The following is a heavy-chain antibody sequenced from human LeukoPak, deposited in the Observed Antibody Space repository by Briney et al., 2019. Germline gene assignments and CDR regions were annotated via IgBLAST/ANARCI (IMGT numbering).Heavy chain of an antibody. D-gene: IGHD3-22*01. CDR3: ARDTDSRGYYGGSHY. V-gene: IGHV3-66*02. J-gene: IGHJ4*02. Sequence: GGSLRLSCAASGFTVSTNYMSWVRQAPGKGLEWVSVIYSDSSTYYADSVKGRFTISRDNSKNTLYLQMNSLRAEDTAVYYCARDTDSRGYYGGSHYWGQGTLVTVSS. CDR1: GFTVSTNY. CDR2: IYSDSST.